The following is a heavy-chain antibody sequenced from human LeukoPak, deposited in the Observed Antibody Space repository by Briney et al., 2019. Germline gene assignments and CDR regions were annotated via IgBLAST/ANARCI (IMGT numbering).Heavy chain of an antibody. CDR2: ISSSSSYI. D-gene: IGHD6-13*01. Sequence: PGGSLRLSCAASGFTFSSYSMNWVRQAPGKGLEWVSSISSSSSYIHYADSVKGRFTITRDNAKNSLYLQMNSLRAEDTAVYYCARGPSIAAAGTSDYWGQGTLVTVSS. J-gene: IGHJ4*02. V-gene: IGHV3-21*01. CDR1: GFTFSSYS. CDR3: ARGPSIAAAGTSDY.